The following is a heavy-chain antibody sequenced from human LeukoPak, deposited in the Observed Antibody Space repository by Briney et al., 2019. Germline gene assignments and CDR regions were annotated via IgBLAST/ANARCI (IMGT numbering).Heavy chain of an antibody. Sequence: PGGSLRLSRAASGFTFNDFYMSWIRQAPGKGLEWLSHISSSGSTIYYADSVKGRFTISRDNAKNSLYLQMNSLRTDDTAVYFCASAWEYDSSGYDYWGQGALVTVSS. CDR2: ISSSGSTI. J-gene: IGHJ4*02. V-gene: IGHV3-11*01. CDR3: ASAWEYDSSGYDY. D-gene: IGHD3-22*01. CDR1: GFTFNDFY.